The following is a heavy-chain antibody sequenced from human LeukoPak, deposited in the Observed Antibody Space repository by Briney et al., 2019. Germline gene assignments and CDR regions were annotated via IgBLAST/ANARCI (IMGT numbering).Heavy chain of an antibody. CDR1: GGSISSYY. V-gene: IGHV4-59*01. J-gene: IGHJ6*03. CDR2: IYYSGST. D-gene: IGHD6-13*01. CDR3: ARDGGVYSSSWYPLGDYYYYYMDV. Sequence: SETLSLTCTVSGGSISSYYWSWIRQPPGKGLEWIRYIYYSGSTNHNPSLKSRVTISVDTSKNEFSLKLSSVTAADTAVYYCARDGGVYSSSWYPLGDYYYYYMDVWGKGTTVTVSS.